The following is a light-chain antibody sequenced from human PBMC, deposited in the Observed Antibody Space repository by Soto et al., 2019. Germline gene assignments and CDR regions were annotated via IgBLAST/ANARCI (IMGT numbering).Light chain of an antibody. CDR1: QSIGTY. CDR2: TAS. Sequence: IQMAQSPSSLSASIGDRVTITCRASQSIGTYLNWYQHKPGKAPNLLIYTASYLQYGVPSRFSGSGSGTDFTLTISSLQPEDFATYYCQQSYSTPVTFGQGTRLAIK. J-gene: IGKJ5*01. V-gene: IGKV1-39*01. CDR3: QQSYSTPVT.